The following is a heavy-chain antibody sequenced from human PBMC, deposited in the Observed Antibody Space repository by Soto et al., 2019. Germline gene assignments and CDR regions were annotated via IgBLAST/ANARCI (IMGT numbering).Heavy chain of an antibody. V-gene: IGHV1-18*01. CDR3: ARDSEEPEIAAAGGDY. J-gene: IGHJ4*02. D-gene: IGHD6-13*01. Sequence: ASVKVSCKASGYTFTSYGISWVRQAPGQGLEWMGWISAYNGNTNYAQKLQGRVTMTTDTSTSTAYMELRSLRSDDTAVYYCARDSEEPEIAAAGGDYWGQGTLVTVSS. CDR2: ISAYNGNT. CDR1: GYTFTSYG.